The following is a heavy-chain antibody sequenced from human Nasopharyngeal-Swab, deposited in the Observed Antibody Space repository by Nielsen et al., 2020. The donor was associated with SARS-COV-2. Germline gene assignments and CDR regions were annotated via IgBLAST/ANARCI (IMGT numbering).Heavy chain of an antibody. CDR3: ARAHPRSCTDGVCFRSQVYNWFDP. J-gene: IGHJ5*02. CDR2: ISGSGGST. Sequence: GGSLRLSCAASGFTFSSYAMSWVRQPPGKGLEWVSAISGSGGSTYYADSVKGRFTISRDNSKNTLYLQMNSLRAEDTAVYYCARAHPRSCTDGVCFRSQVYNWFDPWGQGTLVTVSS. CDR1: GFTFSSYA. D-gene: IGHD2-8*01. V-gene: IGHV3-23*01.